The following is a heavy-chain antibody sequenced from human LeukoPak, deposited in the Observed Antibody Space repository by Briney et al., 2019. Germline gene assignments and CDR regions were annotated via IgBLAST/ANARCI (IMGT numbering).Heavy chain of an antibody. V-gene: IGHV4-61*02. CDR3: ARYCGGDCYSYYFDY. Sequence: SETLSLTCTLSGGSISSGSYYWSWIRQPAGKGLEWIGRIYTSGSTNYNPSLKSRVTISVDTSKNQFSLKLSAVTAADTAVYYCARYCGGDCYSYYFDYWGQGTLVTVSS. D-gene: IGHD2-21*02. J-gene: IGHJ4*02. CDR1: GGSISSGSYY. CDR2: IYTSGST.